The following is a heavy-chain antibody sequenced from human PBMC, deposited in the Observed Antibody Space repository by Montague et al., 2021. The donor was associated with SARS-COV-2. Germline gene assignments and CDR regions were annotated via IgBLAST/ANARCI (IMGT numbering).Heavy chain of an antibody. Sequence: SLRLSCAVSGFIFSSYGMHWVRQAPGKGLARVAAISYDGSNDYYADSVKGRFTISRDNSKNTLFLQMNSLRAEDTAVYYCARPFYCSSTSCFDSRDYYYYMDVWGKGTTVTVSS. CDR1: GFIFSSYG. J-gene: IGHJ6*03. CDR2: ISYDGSND. V-gene: IGHV3-30*19. CDR3: ARPFYCSSTSCFDSRDYYYYMDV. D-gene: IGHD2-2*01.